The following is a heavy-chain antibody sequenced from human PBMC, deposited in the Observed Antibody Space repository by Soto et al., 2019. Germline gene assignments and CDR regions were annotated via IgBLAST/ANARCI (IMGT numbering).Heavy chain of an antibody. CDR1: GFTFSDYY. Sequence: PGGSLRLSCAASGFTFSDYYMSWIRQAPGKGLEWVSYISSSGSTIYYADSVKGRFTISRDNAKNSLYLQMNSLRPEDAAGYYCARSWQQLPPGDAFDIWGQGTMVTVSS. J-gene: IGHJ3*02. D-gene: IGHD6-13*01. CDR2: ISSSGSTI. V-gene: IGHV3-11*01. CDR3: ARSWQQLPPGDAFDI.